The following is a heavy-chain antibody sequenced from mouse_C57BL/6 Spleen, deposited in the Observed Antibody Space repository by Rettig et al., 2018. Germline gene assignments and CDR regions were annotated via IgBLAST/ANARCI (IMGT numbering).Heavy chain of an antibody. CDR2: ITNKPNNHAT. CDR3: TSLYYGSSY. D-gene: IGHD1-1*01. J-gene: IGHJ2*01. V-gene: IGHV6-6*01. Sequence: EVKLEESGGGLVQPGGSMQLSCAASGFTFSDAWMDWVRQSPEKGLEWVAEITNKPNNHATYYAESVKGRFTISRDDSKSSVYLQMNSLRAEDTGIYYCTSLYYGSSYWGQGTTLTVSS. CDR1: GFTFSDAW.